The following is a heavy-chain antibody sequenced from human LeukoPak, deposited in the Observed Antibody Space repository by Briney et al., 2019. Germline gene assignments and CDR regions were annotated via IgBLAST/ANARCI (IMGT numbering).Heavy chain of an antibody. CDR2: IWYDGSNK. V-gene: IGHV3-33*01. Sequence: GGSLRLSCAASGFTFSSYAMHWVRQAPGKGLEWVAVIWYDGSNKYYADSVKGRFTISRDNSKNTLYLQMNSLRAEDTAVYYCARGAYYYDSSGSIGYLDCWGQGALVTVSS. CDR1: GFTFSSYA. J-gene: IGHJ4*02. CDR3: ARGAYYYDSSGSIGYLDC. D-gene: IGHD3-22*01.